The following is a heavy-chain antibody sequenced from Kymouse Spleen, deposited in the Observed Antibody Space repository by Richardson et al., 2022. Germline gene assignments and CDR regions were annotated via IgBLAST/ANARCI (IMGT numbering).Heavy chain of an antibody. CDR2: IYYSGST. J-gene: IGHJ4*02. Sequence: QVQLQESGPGLVKPSETLSLTCTVSGGSISSYYWSWIRQPPGKGLEWIGYIYYSGSTNYNPSLKSRVTISVDTSKNQFSLKLSSVTAADTAVYYCARGVLYWGQGTLVTVSS. V-gene: IGHV4-59*01. CDR3: ARGVLY. D-gene: IGHD1-1*01,IGHD2-8*01,IGHD6-13*01. CDR1: GGSISSYY.